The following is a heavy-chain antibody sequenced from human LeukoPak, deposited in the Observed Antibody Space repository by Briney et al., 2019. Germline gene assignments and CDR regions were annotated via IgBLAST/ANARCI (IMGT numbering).Heavy chain of an antibody. V-gene: IGHV4-39*07. CDR3: AREGYYDTSASGAFDI. Sequence: SETLSLTCTVSGGAIRSSSYYWGWIRQTPGKGLEWIGSIYYGGSTYYNPSLKSRVTISVDTSKNQFSLKLRSVTAADTAVYYCAREGYYDTSASGAFDIWGQGTMVTVSS. D-gene: IGHD3-22*01. CDR2: IYYGGST. CDR1: GGAIRSSSYY. J-gene: IGHJ3*02.